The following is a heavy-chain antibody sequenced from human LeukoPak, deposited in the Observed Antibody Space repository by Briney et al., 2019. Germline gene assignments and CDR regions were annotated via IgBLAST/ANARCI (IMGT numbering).Heavy chain of an antibody. V-gene: IGHV3-66*01. CDR1: GGSFSGYY. CDR3: ARERGLMNYFDY. D-gene: IGHD2-8*01. CDR2: IYSGGST. Sequence: ETLSLTCAVYGGSFSGYYWSWIRQPPGKGLEWVSVIYSGGSTYYADSVKGRFTISRDNSKNTLYLQMNSLRAEGTAVYYCARERGLMNYFDYWGQGTLVTVSS. J-gene: IGHJ4*02.